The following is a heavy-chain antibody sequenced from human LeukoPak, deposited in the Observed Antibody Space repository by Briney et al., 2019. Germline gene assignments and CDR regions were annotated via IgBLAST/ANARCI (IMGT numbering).Heavy chain of an antibody. J-gene: IGHJ6*03. D-gene: IGHD3-16*01. V-gene: IGHV1-2*02. CDR1: GYTFTGCY. CDR3: ATKNVRGNYYYYYYMDV. CDR2: INPNSGGT. Sequence: ASVKVSCKASGYTFTGCYMHWVRQAPGQGLEWMGWINPNSGGTNYAQKFQGRVTMTRDTSISTAYMELSRLRSDDTAVYYCATKNVRGNYYYYYYMDVWGKGTTVTVSS.